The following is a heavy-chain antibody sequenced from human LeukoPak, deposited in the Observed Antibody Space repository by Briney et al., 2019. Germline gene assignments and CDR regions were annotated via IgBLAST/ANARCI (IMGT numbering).Heavy chain of an antibody. Sequence: PGGSLRLSCAASGFTFSDYYMSWIRQAPGKGLEWVSYISSSGSTIYYADSVKGRFTISRDNAKNSLYLQMNSLRAEDTAVYYCARPDYDFWSGSPGGNYMDVWGKGTTVTVSS. CDR1: GFTFSDYY. CDR2: ISSSGSTI. CDR3: ARPDYDFWSGSPGGNYMDV. J-gene: IGHJ6*03. D-gene: IGHD3-3*01. V-gene: IGHV3-11*04.